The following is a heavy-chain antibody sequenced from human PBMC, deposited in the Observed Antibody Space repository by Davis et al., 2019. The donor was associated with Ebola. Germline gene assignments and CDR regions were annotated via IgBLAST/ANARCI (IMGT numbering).Heavy chain of an antibody. J-gene: IGHJ3*01. CDR3: AKLESSNPSHDAFDV. Sequence: PGGSLRLSCTASGFTFSTYAMSWARQAPGRGLAWVSAISSSGSGTYYADSVKGRFTVSRDNSQNTLFLQMYSLRAEDTALYYCAKLESSNPSHDAFDVWGQGTMVTVSS. CDR2: ISSSGSGT. V-gene: IGHV3-23*01. CDR1: GFTFSTYA. D-gene: IGHD6-13*01.